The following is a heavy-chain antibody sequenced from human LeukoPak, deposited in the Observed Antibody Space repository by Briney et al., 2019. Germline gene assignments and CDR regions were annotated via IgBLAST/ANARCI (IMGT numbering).Heavy chain of an antibody. CDR2: ISYDGSNK. CDR1: GFTFSSYA. J-gene: IGHJ4*02. V-gene: IGHV3-30*04. CDR3: ARGHYGYY. Sequence: GGSLRLSCAASGFTFSSYAMHWVRQAPGKGLEWVAVISYDGSNKYYADSVKGRFTISRDNSKNTLYLQMNSLRAEDTAVYYCARGHYGYYWGQGTLVTVSS. D-gene: IGHD3-10*01.